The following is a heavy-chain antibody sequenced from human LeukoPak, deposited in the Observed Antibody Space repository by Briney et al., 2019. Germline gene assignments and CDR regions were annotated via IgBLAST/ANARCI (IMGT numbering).Heavy chain of an antibody. J-gene: IGHJ3*02. V-gene: IGHV3-66*02. D-gene: IGHD3-3*01. CDR1: GFTFDDYG. Sequence: GGSLRLSCAASGFTFDDYGMRWVRQAPGKGLEGVSVIYSGGSTYYPDSVKGRFTISRDNSKNTLYLQMNSLRAEDTAVYYCARQDVLRFLEWSPDAFDIWGQGTMVTVSS. CDR3: ARQDVLRFLEWSPDAFDI. CDR2: IYSGGST.